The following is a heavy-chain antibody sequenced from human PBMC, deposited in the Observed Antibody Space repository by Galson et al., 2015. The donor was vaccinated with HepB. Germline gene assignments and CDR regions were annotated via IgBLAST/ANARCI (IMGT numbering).Heavy chain of an antibody. CDR1: GYSINSGGYY. D-gene: IGHD3-10*01. J-gene: IGHJ3*01. CDR3: ARHRGNYGFFEFDV. Sequence: ETLSLTCTVSGYSINSGGYYWGWIRQPPEKGLAWIGAMYHSGAAYYNPSLKSRVTMSVAASRNQFSLKLTSVTAADRAVYYCARHRGNYGFFEFDVWGQGTMVTVSS. CDR2: MYHSGAA. V-gene: IGHV4-39*01.